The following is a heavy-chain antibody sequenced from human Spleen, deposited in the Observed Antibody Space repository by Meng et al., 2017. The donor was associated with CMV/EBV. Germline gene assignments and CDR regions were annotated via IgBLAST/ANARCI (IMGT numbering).Heavy chain of an antibody. J-gene: IGHJ4*02. D-gene: IGHD1-7*01. CDR2: VYHRGDT. CDR1: WDSISSVIW. Sequence: QGLLQASAPALVKPSVTLSLTRTCSWDSISSVIWWSWVPQPPGKGLEWIGEVYHRGDTNYNPSLKSRVDISVDKSKNQFYLSLFSVTAADTAVYYCGRDQGRELINHWGQGTLVTVSS. V-gene: IGHV4-4*02. CDR3: GRDQGRELINH.